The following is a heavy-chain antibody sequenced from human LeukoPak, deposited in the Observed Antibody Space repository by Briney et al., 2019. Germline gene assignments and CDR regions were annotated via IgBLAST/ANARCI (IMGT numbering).Heavy chain of an antibody. J-gene: IGHJ4*02. V-gene: IGHV3-48*03. D-gene: IGHD4-17*01. Sequence: GGSLRLSCAASGFTFSNYEMNWVRQVPGRGLEWVSYISSRGLTMYYADSVKGRFTISRDNAKNSLYLQMNSLRAEDTGVYYCARRTTGDDYWGQGTLVTVSS. CDR1: GFTFSNYE. CDR3: ARRTTGDDY. CDR2: ISSRGLTM.